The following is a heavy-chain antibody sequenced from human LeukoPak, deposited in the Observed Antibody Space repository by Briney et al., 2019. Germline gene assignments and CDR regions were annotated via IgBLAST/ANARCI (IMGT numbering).Heavy chain of an antibody. V-gene: IGHV1-69*13. CDR1: GGTFSSYA. Sequence: SVKISCKASGGTFSSYAISWVRQAPGQGLEWMGGIIPIFGTANYAQKFQGRVTITADESTSTAYMELSSLRSEDTAVYYCAKYRTYNSRSAFDYWGQGTLVTVSS. CDR3: AKYRTYNSRSAFDY. CDR2: IIPIFGTA. D-gene: IGHD1-20*01. J-gene: IGHJ4*02.